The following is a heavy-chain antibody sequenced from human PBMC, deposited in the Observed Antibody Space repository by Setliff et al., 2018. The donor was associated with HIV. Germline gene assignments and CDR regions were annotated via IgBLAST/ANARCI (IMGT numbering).Heavy chain of an antibody. Sequence: ASVKVSCKASGYTFTSYGITWVRQAPGQGLEWVGWVSPYNGNADFTQKFQGRVTMTADTSTSTAYMELWSLRSDDTAVYYCARAPGIFRGVTLSYYYMDVWG. D-gene: IGHD3-10*01. V-gene: IGHV1-18*01. CDR2: VSPYNGNA. CDR3: ARAPGIFRGVTLSYYYMDV. J-gene: IGHJ6*03. CDR1: GYTFTSYG.